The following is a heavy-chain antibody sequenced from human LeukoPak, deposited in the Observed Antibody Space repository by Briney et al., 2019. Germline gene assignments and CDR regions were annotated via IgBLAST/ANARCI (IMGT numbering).Heavy chain of an antibody. V-gene: IGHV1-69*04. CDR3: ARDRLQLERWFDA. Sequence: ASVKVSCKASGGTFSSYAISWVRQAPGQGLEWRGRIIPILGIANYAQKFQGRVTITADKSTGTAYMELSSLRSEDTAVYYCARDRLQLERWFDAWGQGTLVTVSS. D-gene: IGHD1-1*01. CDR2: IIPILGIA. J-gene: IGHJ5*02. CDR1: GGTFSSYA.